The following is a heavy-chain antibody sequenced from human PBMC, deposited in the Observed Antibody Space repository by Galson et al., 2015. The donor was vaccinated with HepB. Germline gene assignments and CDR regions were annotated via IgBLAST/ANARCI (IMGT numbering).Heavy chain of an antibody. CDR2: TYYRSKWYN. CDR3: ARDRGQWLVLNNWFDP. J-gene: IGHJ5*02. V-gene: IGHV6-1*01. CDR1: GDSVSSNSAA. Sequence: CAISGDSVSSNSAAWNWIRQSPSRGLEWLGRTYYRSKWYNDYAVSVKSRITINPDTSKNQFSLQLNSVTPEDTAVYYCARDRGQWLVLNNWFDPWGQGTLVTVSS. D-gene: IGHD6-19*01.